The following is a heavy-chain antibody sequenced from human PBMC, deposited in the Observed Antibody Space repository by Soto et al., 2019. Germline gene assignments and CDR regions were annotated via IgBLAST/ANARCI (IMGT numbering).Heavy chain of an antibody. D-gene: IGHD5-12*01. CDR3: ARATGIVATISIGAFDI. CDR2: INSDGSST. Sequence: EVQLVESGGGLVQPGGSLRLSCAASGFTFSSDWMHWVRQAPGKGLVGVPRINSDGSSTSYADSVKGRFTISRDNAKHPLYLQMNSLRAEDTAVYYCARATGIVATISIGAFDIWGQGTMVTVSS. CDR1: GFTFSSDW. J-gene: IGHJ3*02. V-gene: IGHV3-74*01.